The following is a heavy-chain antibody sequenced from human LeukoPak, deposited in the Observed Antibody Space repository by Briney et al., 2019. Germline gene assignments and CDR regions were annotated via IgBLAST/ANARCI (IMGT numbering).Heavy chain of an antibody. CDR1: GFTFSSYA. D-gene: IGHD2-2*01. J-gene: IGHJ3*02. V-gene: IGHV3-15*01. CDR3: TTDSSLIAFDI. Sequence: GGSLRLSCAASGFTFSSYAMSWVRQAPGKGLEWVGRIKSKTDGGTTDYAAPVKGRFTISRDDSKNTLYLQMNSLKTEDTAVYYCTTDSSLIAFDIWGQGTMVTVSS. CDR2: IKSKTDGGTT.